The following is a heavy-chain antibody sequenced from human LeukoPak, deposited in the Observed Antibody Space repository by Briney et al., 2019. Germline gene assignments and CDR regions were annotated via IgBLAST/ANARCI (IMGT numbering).Heavy chain of an antibody. CDR3: AKAQDTAMALDY. D-gene: IGHD5-18*01. CDR1: GFTFSSYG. Sequence: GGSLRLSCAAYGFTFSSYGMHWVRQAPGNGLEWVAVIWYDGSNKYYADSVKGRFTISRDNSKNTLYLQMNSLRAEDTAVYYCAKAQDTAMALDYWGQGTLVTVSS. J-gene: IGHJ4*02. CDR2: IWYDGSNK. V-gene: IGHV3-33*06.